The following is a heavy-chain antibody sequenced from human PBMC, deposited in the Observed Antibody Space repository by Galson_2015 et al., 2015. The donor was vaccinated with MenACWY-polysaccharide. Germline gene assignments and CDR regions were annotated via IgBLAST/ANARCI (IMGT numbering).Heavy chain of an antibody. CDR2: IDWDDAK. CDR3: ARERYDSGRRVDH. CDR1: GFSLSTSGTR. D-gene: IGHD3-3*01. V-gene: IGHV2-70*04. Sequence: PALVKPTQTLTLTCTFSGFSLSTSGTRVSWIRQAPGKALEWLARIDWDDAKFYSTSLKTRLTISKDTSKNQVVLTMTNMDLVDTATYFCARERYDSGRRVDHGGQGTLVTVSS. J-gene: IGHJ5*02.